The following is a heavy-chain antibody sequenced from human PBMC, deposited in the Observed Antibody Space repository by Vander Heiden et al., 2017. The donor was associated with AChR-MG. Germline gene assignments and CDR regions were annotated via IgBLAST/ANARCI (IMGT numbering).Heavy chain of an antibody. CDR1: GFTVSSNY. CDR2: IYSGGST. J-gene: IGHJ4*02. D-gene: IGHD4-17*01. Sequence: AASGFTVSSNYMSWVRQAPGKGLEWVSVIYSGGSTYCADSVKGRFTISRDNSKNTVYLEMNSLGVEDTAVYYCARVTTVTTSDYWGQGTLVTVSS. CDR3: ARVTTVTTSDY. V-gene: IGHV3-66*01.